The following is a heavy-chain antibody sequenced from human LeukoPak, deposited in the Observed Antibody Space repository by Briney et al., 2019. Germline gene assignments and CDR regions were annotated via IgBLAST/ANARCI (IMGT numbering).Heavy chain of an antibody. CDR1: GFTFDDYA. CDR2: ISWNSGSI. J-gene: IGHJ6*03. V-gene: IGHV3-9*01. CDR3: AKESEGYMDV. Sequence: PGGSLRLSCAASGFTFDDYAMHWVRQAPGKGLEWVSGISWNSGSIGYADSVKGRFTISRDIAKNSLYLQMNSLRAEDTALYYCAKESEGYMDVWGKGTTVTISS.